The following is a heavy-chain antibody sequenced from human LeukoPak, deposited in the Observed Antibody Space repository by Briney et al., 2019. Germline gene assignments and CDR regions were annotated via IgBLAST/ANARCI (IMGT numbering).Heavy chain of an antibody. CDR1: GGTFSSYA. D-gene: IGHD6-13*01. Sequence: GASVKVSCKASGGTFSSYAISWVRQAPGQGLEWMGRIIPILGIANYAQKFQGRVTITADKSTSTAYMELSSLRSEDTAVYYCARDPDSSSWDYNWFDPWGQGTLVTVSS. CDR2: IIPILGIA. CDR3: ARDPDSSSWDYNWFDP. J-gene: IGHJ5*02. V-gene: IGHV1-69*04.